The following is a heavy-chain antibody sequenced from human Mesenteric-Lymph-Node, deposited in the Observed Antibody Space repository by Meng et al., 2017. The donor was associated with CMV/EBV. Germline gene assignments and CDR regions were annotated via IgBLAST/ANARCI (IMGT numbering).Heavy chain of an antibody. V-gene: IGHV4-34*01. J-gene: IGHJ4*02. CDR1: GGSFSGYY. Sequence: SETLSLTCAVYGGSFSGYYWSWIRQPPGKGLEWIGEINHSGSTNYNPSLKSRVTISVDTSKSQFSLKLSSVTAANTAVYYCARGHRAASFDYWGQGTLVTVSS. CDR2: INHSGST. D-gene: IGHD2-15*01. CDR3: ARGHRAASFDY.